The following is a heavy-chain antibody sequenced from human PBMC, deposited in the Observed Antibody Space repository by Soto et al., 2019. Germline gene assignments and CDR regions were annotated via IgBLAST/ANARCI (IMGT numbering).Heavy chain of an antibody. J-gene: IGHJ4*02. Sequence: PSETLSLTCVVSGGSFSPYYWSWIRRPPGRGLEWIGQIFHGGSTNYSPSPKSRVTISVDTSKNQFSLELSSVTAADTAVYYCVRPHYQSNTFYSYFDYWGQGTLVTVSS. CDR2: IFHGGST. V-gene: IGHV4-34*12. CDR3: VRPHYQSNTFYSYFDY. CDR1: GGSFSPYY. D-gene: IGHD2-15*01.